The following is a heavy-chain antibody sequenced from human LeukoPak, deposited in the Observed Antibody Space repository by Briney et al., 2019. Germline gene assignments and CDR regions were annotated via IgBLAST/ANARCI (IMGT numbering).Heavy chain of an antibody. V-gene: IGHV1-18*01. J-gene: IGHJ4*02. CDR3: ARDEGYSYGPGSFDY. Sequence: ASVKVSRKASGYTFTSYGISWVRQAPGQGLEWMGWISAYNGNTNYAQKLQGRVTMTTDTSTSTAYMELRSLRSDDTAVYYCARDEGYSYGPGSFDYWGQGTLVTVSS. D-gene: IGHD5-18*01. CDR1: GYTFTSYG. CDR2: ISAYNGNT.